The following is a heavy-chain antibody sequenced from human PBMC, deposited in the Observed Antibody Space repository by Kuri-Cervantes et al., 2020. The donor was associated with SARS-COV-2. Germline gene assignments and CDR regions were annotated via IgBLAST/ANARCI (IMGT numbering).Heavy chain of an antibody. J-gene: IGHJ4*02. Sequence: GGSLRLSCAASGFTFSSYWMGWVRQAPGKGLEWVANIKQDGSEKYYVDSVKGRFTISRDNAKNSLYLQMNSLRAEDTAVYYCARDREFIAARIFDYWGQGTLVTVSS. V-gene: IGHV3-7*01. CDR3: ARDREFIAARIFDY. CDR1: GFTFSSYW. D-gene: IGHD6-6*01. CDR2: IKQDGSEK.